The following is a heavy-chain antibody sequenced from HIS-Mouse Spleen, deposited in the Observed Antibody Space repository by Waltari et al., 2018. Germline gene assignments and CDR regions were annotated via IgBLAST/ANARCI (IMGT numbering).Heavy chain of an antibody. Sequence: QLQLQESGPGLVKPSETLSLTCTVPGGSLSSRSYYWGWIRQPPGQGLEWIGSIYYSGSTYYNPSLKSRVTISVDTSKNQFSLKLSSVTAADTAVYYCAREGIGTTMIVVVHDAFDIWGQGTMVTVSS. CDR2: IYYSGST. V-gene: IGHV4-39*07. J-gene: IGHJ3*02. D-gene: IGHD3-22*01. CDR3: AREGIGTTMIVVVHDAFDI. CDR1: GGSLSSRSYY.